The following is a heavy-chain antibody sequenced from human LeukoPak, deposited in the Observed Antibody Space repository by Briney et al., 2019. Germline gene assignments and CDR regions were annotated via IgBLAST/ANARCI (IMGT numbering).Heavy chain of an antibody. Sequence: SETLSLTCDVSGYSIIRGYYWGWVRQPPGKGLEFIGSMYQSGTTCYNPSFKSRVTISIDTSKDQFSLTLRSVTAADTAVYYCARHDTFGGIIVPYFDCWGQGILVTVSS. CDR3: ARHDTFGGIIVPYFDC. J-gene: IGHJ4*02. CDR2: MYQSGTT. D-gene: IGHD3-16*02. CDR1: GYSIIRGYY. V-gene: IGHV4-38-2*01.